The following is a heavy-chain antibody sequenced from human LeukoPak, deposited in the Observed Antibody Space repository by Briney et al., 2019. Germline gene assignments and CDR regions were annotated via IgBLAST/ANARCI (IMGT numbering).Heavy chain of an antibody. Sequence: SETLSLTCTVSGGSISSSSYYWGWIRQPPGKGLEWIGSIYYSGSTYYNPSLKSRVTISVDTSKNQFSLKLSSVTAADTAVYYCVRGGPSGSLDYWGQGTLVTVSS. CDR3: VRGGPSGSLDY. D-gene: IGHD1-26*01. V-gene: IGHV4-39*07. J-gene: IGHJ4*02. CDR1: GGSISSSSYY. CDR2: IYYSGST.